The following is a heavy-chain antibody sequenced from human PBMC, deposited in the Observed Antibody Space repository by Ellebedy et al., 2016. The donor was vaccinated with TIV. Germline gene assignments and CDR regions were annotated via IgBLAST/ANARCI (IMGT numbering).Heavy chain of an antibody. CDR2: ISSDGSDK. CDR1: GFRFSSYG. V-gene: IGHV3-30*03. D-gene: IGHD1-26*01. J-gene: IGHJ5*02. Sequence: GGSLRLSXAASGFRFSSYGMHWVRQAPGKGLEWVAVISSDGSDKYYADSVKGRFTISRDNSKNTLYLQMNSLRVEDTAVYYCARGSQFRNWLDPWGQGTLVTVSS. CDR3: ARGSQFRNWLDP.